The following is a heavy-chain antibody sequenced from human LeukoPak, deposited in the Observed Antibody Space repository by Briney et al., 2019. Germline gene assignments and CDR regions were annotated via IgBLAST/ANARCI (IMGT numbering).Heavy chain of an antibody. D-gene: IGHD3-3*01. CDR3: ARAPFGVDNYPQYNWFDP. CDR1: GGSISSGDYY. Sequence: SQTLSLTCTVSGGSISSGDYYWRWIRQPPGKGLEWIGYIYYSGSTYYNPSLKSRVTISVDTSKNQFSLKLSSVTAADTAVYYCARAPFGVDNYPQYNWFDPWGQGTQVTVSS. V-gene: IGHV4-30-4*08. CDR2: IYYSGST. J-gene: IGHJ5*02.